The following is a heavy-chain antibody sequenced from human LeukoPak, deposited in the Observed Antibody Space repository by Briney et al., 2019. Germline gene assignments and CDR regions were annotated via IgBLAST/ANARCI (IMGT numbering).Heavy chain of an antibody. CDR3: ARGLMVYSGYEEEYYFDY. J-gene: IGHJ4*02. V-gene: IGHV1-2*04. Sequence: ASVKVSCKASGYTFTGYYMHWVRQAPGQGLEWMGRINPNSGGTNYAQKFQGWVTMTRDTSISTAYMELSRLRSDDTAVYYCARGLMVYSGYEEEYYFDYWGQGTLVTVSS. CDR1: GYTFTGYY. D-gene: IGHD5-12*01. CDR2: INPNSGGT.